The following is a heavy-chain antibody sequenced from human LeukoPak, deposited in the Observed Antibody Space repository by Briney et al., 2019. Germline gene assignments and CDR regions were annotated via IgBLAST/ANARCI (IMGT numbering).Heavy chain of an antibody. CDR1: GGSFSGYY. Sequence: SETLSLTCAVYGGSFSGYYWSWIRQPPGKGLEWIGEINDSGSTNYNPSLKSRVTISVDTSKNQFSLKLSSVTAADTAVYYCARGRFRRDGYNRFDYWGQGTLVTVSS. J-gene: IGHJ4*02. D-gene: IGHD5-24*01. CDR2: INDSGST. CDR3: ARGRFRRDGYNRFDY. V-gene: IGHV4-34*01.